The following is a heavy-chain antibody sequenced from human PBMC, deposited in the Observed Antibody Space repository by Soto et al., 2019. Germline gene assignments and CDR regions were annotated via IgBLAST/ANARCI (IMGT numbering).Heavy chain of an antibody. CDR2: INTNTGNP. J-gene: IGHJ5*02. CDR3: ARGGGGTIFGVVIIQENWFDP. CDR1: GYTFTSYA. V-gene: IGHV7-4-1*01. Sequence: ASVKVSCKASGYTFTSYAMNWVRQAPGQGLEWMGWINTNTGNPTYAQGFTGRFVFSLDTSVSMAYLQICSLKAEDTAVYYCARGGGGTIFGVVIIQENWFDPWGQGTLVTVSS. D-gene: IGHD3-3*01.